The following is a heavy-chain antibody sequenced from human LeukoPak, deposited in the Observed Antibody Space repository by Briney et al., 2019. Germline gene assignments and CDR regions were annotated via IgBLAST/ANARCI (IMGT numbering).Heavy chain of an antibody. D-gene: IGHD1-7*01. V-gene: IGHV3-23*01. CDR1: GFTVSSNY. CDR3: AKHGWNYAGGAGQYY. Sequence: GGSLRLSCAASGFTVSSNYMSWVRQAPGKGLEWVSVISGSGGSTYYADSVKGRFTISRDNSKNTLYLQMNSLRAEDTAVYYCAKHGWNYAGGAGQYYWGQGTLVTVSS. CDR2: ISGSGGST. J-gene: IGHJ4*02.